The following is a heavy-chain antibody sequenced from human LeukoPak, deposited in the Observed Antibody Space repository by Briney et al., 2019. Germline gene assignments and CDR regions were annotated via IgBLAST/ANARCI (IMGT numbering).Heavy chain of an antibody. Sequence: ASVKVSCKASGYTFTGYYMHWVRQAPGQGLEWMGWINPNSGGTNYAQKFQGWVTMTRDTSISTAYMELSRLRSDDTAVYYCARAAMVRGADQYYFDYWGQGTLVTVSS. CDR2: INPNSGGT. D-gene: IGHD3-10*01. CDR3: ARAAMVRGADQYYFDY. V-gene: IGHV1-2*04. J-gene: IGHJ4*02. CDR1: GYTFTGYY.